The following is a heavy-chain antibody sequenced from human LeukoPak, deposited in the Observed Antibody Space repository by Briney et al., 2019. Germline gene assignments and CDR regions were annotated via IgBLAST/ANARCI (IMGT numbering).Heavy chain of an antibody. J-gene: IGHJ4*02. CDR3: ARNNYYGSGSYYSIDY. CDR2: IYRSGST. CDR1: GGSISSGGYS. Sequence: SETLSLTCAVSGGSISSGGYSWSWIRQPPGKGLEWIGYIYRSGSTYYNPSLKSRVTISVDRSKNQFSLKLSSVTAADTAVYYCARNNYYGSGSYYSIDYWGQGTLVTVSS. D-gene: IGHD3-10*01. V-gene: IGHV4-30-2*01.